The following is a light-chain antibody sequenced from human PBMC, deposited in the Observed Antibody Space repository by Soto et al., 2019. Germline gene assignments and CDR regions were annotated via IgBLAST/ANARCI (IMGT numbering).Light chain of an antibody. Sequence: DIQMTQSPSTLSASVGDRVTITCRASQSISSWLVWYQQKPGKAPKLLIYDASSLESGVPSRFSGSGSGTEFTLTISSLQPDDFATYYCQQYNIYSYTFGQGTKLEIK. J-gene: IGKJ2*01. CDR1: QSISSW. CDR3: QQYNIYSYT. V-gene: IGKV1-5*01. CDR2: DAS.